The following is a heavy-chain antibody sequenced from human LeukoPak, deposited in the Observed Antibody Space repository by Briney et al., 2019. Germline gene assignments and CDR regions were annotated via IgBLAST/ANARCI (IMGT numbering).Heavy chain of an antibody. Sequence: ASVKVSCKASGYNFISYYMHWVRQAPGQGLEWMGIINPSGGSTSYAQKFQDRVPMTRDTSTSTVYMELSSLKSEDTAVYYCAREDVVLVDAVRYYHYGMDVWGQGTTVTVSS. V-gene: IGHV1-46*01. J-gene: IGHJ6*02. CDR2: INPSGGST. CDR1: GYNFISYY. D-gene: IGHD2-8*01. CDR3: AREDVVLVDAVRYYHYGMDV.